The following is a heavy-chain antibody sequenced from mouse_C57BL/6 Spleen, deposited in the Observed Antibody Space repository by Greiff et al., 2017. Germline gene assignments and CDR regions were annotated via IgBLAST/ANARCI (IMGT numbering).Heavy chain of an antibody. CDR1: GYAFRSSW. CDR3: ARTGPY. J-gene: IGHJ2*01. Sequence: VKLMESGPELVKPGASVKISCKASGYAFRSSWMNWVKQRPGKGLEWIGRIYPGDGDTNYNGKFKGKATLTADKSSSTAYMQLSSLTSEDSAVYFCARTGPYWGQGTTLTVSS. CDR2: IYPGDGDT. V-gene: IGHV1-82*01.